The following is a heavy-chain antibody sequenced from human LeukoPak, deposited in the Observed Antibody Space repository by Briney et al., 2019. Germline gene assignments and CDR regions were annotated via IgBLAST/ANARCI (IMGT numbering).Heavy chain of an antibody. J-gene: IGHJ4*02. CDR3: ARDDYGYTFDY. D-gene: IGHD4/OR15-4a*01. Sequence: PSETLSLTCTVSGGSISSSSYYWGWIRQPPGKGLEWIGSIYYSGSTYYNPSLKSRVTISVDTSKNQFSLKLTSVTAADTAVYYCARDDYGYTFDYWGQGTLVTVSS. CDR2: IYYSGST. V-gene: IGHV4-39*07. CDR1: GGSISSSSYY.